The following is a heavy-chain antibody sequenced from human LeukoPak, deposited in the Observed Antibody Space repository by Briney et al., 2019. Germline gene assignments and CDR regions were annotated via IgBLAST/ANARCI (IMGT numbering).Heavy chain of an antibody. Sequence: ASVKVSCKASGYTFTGYYMHWVRQAPGQGLEWMGWTNPNSGGTNYAQQFQGRVTMTRDTSISTAYMELSRLRSDDTAVYYCARGGSSSNNYFDYWGQGTLVTVSS. J-gene: IGHJ4*02. CDR1: GYTFTGYY. CDR2: TNPNSGGT. D-gene: IGHD2-8*01. CDR3: ARGGSSSNNYFDY. V-gene: IGHV1-2*02.